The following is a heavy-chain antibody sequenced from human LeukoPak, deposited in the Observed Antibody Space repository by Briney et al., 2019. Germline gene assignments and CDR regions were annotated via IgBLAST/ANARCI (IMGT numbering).Heavy chain of an antibody. CDR1: GGSISSYY. D-gene: IGHD6-13*01. CDR2: VYDIGST. CDR3: ARHRQGGIYSSSWYGFDY. J-gene: IGHJ4*02. Sequence: SETLSLTCTVSGGSISSYYWSWIRQTPGKGLEWIGYVYDIGSTKYNPSLKSRVTISVDTSKNQFSLRLSSVTAADTAVYYCARHRQGGIYSSSWYGFDYWGQGTLVTVSS. V-gene: IGHV4-59*01.